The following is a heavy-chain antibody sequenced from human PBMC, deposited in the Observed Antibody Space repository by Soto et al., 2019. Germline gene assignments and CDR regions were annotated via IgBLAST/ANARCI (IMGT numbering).Heavy chain of an antibody. Sequence: QLQLQESGPGLVKPSETLSLTCTVSGGSISSSGYYWGWIRQPPGKGLEWIGSINYGGSPYYNPSLRRRVTISVDTSKNQFSLTLSSVTAADTAVYYCARLPHYGDPKAGIWGRGTLVTVSS. CDR1: GGSISSSGYY. CDR2: INYGGSP. CDR3: ARLPHYGDPKAGI. D-gene: IGHD4-17*01. J-gene: IGHJ4*02. V-gene: IGHV4-39*01.